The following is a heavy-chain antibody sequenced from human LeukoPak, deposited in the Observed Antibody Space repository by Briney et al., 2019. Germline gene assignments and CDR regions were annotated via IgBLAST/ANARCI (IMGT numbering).Heavy chain of an antibody. CDR2: INPNSGGT. CDR3: ARDGGGGWFGELSNWFDP. D-gene: IGHD3-10*01. J-gene: IGHJ5*02. CDR1: GYTFTGYY. Sequence: ASVKVSCKASGYTFTGYYMHWVRQAPGQGLEWMGWINPNSGGTNYAQKFQGRVTMTRDTSISTAYMELSRLRSDDTAVYYCARDGGGGWFGELSNWFDPWGQGTLVTVSS. V-gene: IGHV1-2*02.